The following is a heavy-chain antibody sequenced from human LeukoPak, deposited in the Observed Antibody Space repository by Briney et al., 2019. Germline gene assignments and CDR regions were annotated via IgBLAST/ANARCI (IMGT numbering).Heavy chain of an antibody. CDR3: ARVRWELGGDY. V-gene: IGHV4-39*01. Sequence: SETLSLTCTVSGVSISSSNSYWGWIRQPPGKGLEWIGSIYYSGNTYYNASLKSQVSISIDTSKNQFSLKLSSVTAADTAVYYCARVRWELGGDYWGQGTLVTVSS. D-gene: IGHD1-26*01. CDR1: GVSISSSNSY. J-gene: IGHJ4*02. CDR2: IYYSGNT.